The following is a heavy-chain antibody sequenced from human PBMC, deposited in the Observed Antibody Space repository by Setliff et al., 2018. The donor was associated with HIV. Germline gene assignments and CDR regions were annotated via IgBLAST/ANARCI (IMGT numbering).Heavy chain of an antibody. CDR3: ARGRLVAGTPDAFDI. CDR2: IIPMFGIA. D-gene: IGHD6-19*01. J-gene: IGHJ3*02. V-gene: IGHV1-69*10. CDR1: GGTFSNYA. Sequence: SVKVSCKSSGGTFSNYAVIWVRQAPGQGLEWMGGIIPMFGIANYARKFQGTVTISADKSMGTAYMEMTSLRSEDTAVYFCARGRLVAGTPDAFDIWGLGTMVTVSS.